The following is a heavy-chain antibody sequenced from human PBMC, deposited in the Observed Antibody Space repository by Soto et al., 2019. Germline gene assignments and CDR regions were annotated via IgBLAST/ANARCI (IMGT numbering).Heavy chain of an antibody. V-gene: IGHV1-69*19. J-gene: IGHJ3*02. Sequence: QVQLVQSGAEVKKPGSSVKVSCKASGGTFSSYAISWVRQAPGQGLEWMGGIIPIFGTANYEQKFQGRATIPADEATSTAYMGLSSLRSEDTAVYYCAIGGEVLQGSLAVGAFDIWCQGTMVTVSS. CDR1: GGTFSSYA. CDR3: AIGGEVLQGSLAVGAFDI. D-gene: IGHD3-10*01. CDR2: IIPIFGTA.